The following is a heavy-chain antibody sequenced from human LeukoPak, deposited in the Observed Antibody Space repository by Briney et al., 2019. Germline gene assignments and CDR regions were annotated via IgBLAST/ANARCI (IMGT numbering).Heavy chain of an antibody. Sequence: GGSLRLSCAASGFTFSSYAMSWVRQAPGKGLEGVSAISGSGGSTCYADSVKGRFTISRDNSKNTLYLQMNSLRAEDTAVYYCATGVRGYNSALDYWGQGTLVTVSP. CDR1: GFTFSSYA. V-gene: IGHV3-23*01. J-gene: IGHJ4*02. CDR3: ATGVRGYNSALDY. CDR2: ISGSGGST. D-gene: IGHD6-19*01.